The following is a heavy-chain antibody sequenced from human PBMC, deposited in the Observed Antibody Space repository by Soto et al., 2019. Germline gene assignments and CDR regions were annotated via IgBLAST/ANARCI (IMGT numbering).Heavy chain of an antibody. Sequence: GESLKISCAASGFTFSSYAMHWVHQAPGKGLEWVAVISYDGSNKYYADSVKGRFTISRDNSKNTLYLQMNSLRAEDTAVYYCARNPYSGYDSHFDYWGQGTLVTVSS. CDR1: GFTFSSYA. CDR2: ISYDGSNK. CDR3: ARNPYSGYDSHFDY. J-gene: IGHJ4*02. D-gene: IGHD5-12*01. V-gene: IGHV3-30*04.